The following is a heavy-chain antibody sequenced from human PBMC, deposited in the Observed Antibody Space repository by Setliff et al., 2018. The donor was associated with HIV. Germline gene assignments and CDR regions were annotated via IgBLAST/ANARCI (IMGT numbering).Heavy chain of an antibody. D-gene: IGHD2-21*02. CDR1: GGSVTSYL. V-gene: IGHV4-59*02. Sequence: PSETLSLTCSISGGSVTSYLWLWFRQPPGKGLEWIGYIYYTGITDNNPSLEGRVTISVDTSKNQVSLRLKSVTTADTAVYYCARELYGGNSRPFDYWGQGALVTVSS. CDR3: ARELYGGNSRPFDY. J-gene: IGHJ4*02. CDR2: IYYTGIT.